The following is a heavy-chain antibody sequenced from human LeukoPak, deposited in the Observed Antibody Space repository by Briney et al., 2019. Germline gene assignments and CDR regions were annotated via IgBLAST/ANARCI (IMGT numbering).Heavy chain of an antibody. Sequence: SVKVSCKASGGTFSSYAISWVRQAPGQGLEWMGRIIPILGIANYAQKFQGRVTITADKSTSTAYMELSSLRYEDTAVYYCARDAISSGYYVVFDYWGQGTLVTVSS. J-gene: IGHJ4*02. CDR3: ARDAISSGYYVVFDY. D-gene: IGHD3-22*01. V-gene: IGHV1-69*04. CDR2: IIPILGIA. CDR1: GGTFSSYA.